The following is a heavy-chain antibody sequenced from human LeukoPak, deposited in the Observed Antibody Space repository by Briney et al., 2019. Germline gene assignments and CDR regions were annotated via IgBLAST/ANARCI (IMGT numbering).Heavy chain of an antibody. Sequence: ASVKVSCKASGYDFTSYAMHWVRQAPGQRLEWMGWINAGNGNAKYSQKFQDRVTVTRDTSTSTAYMELRSLRSDDTAVYYCARDIFRHSSSWYEGTDYWGQGTLVTVSS. CDR3: ARDIFRHSSSWYEGTDY. CDR2: INAGNGNA. CDR1: GYDFTSYA. J-gene: IGHJ4*02. D-gene: IGHD6-13*01. V-gene: IGHV1-3*01.